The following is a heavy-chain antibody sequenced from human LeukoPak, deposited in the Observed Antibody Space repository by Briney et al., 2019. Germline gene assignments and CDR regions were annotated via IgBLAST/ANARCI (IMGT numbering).Heavy chain of an antibody. J-gene: IGHJ4*02. CDR1: GFTFSTYA. Sequence: GRSLRLSCAASGFTFSTYAMHWVRQAPGKGLEWVAVISYDGYNKYYADSVKGRFTISRDNSKNTLYLQMNSLRAEDTAVYYCAREAPYYFDYWGQGTLVTVSS. CDR3: AREAPYYFDY. CDR2: ISYDGYNK. V-gene: IGHV3-30-3*01.